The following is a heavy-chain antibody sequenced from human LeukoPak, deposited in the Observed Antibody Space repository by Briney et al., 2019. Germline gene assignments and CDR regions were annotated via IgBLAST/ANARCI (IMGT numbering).Heavy chain of an antibody. CDR1: GYTFITYG. J-gene: IGHJ4*02. D-gene: IGHD3-22*01. CDR2: VSAYNGNA. Sequence: ASVKVSGKASGYTFITYGISWVRQAPGQGLEWMGWVSAYNGNANYAQKFQGRVTMTTDISTSTAYMELTSLRSDDTAVYYCARDQWESSGSHGDCWGQGTLVTVSS. V-gene: IGHV1-18*01. CDR3: ARDQWESSGSHGDC.